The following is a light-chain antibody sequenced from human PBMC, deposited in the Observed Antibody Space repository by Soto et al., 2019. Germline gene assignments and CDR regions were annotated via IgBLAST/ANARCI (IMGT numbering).Light chain of an antibody. CDR2: GAS. CDR3: QQYSNWPS. CDR1: QSVSRN. Sequence: EIVMTQSPATLSVSPGERATLSCRASQSVSRNLAWYQQRPGQAPRLLISGASTRATGIAARFSGSGSGREFTLTISSLQSEDSALYYCQQYSNWPSFGLGTRLEIK. V-gene: IGKV3-15*01. J-gene: IGKJ5*01.